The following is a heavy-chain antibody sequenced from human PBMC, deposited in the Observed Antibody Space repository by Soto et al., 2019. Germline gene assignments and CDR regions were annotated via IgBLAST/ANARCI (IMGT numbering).Heavy chain of an antibody. CDR2: IYWHDDK. CDR1: GFSLSTTGVG. Sequence: GSGPTLVNPTHPLTLTCAFSGFSLSTTGVGVSWIRQPPGKALEWLALIYWHDDKRYSPSLKSRLTITKDTSKNQVVLTMTNMDPVDTATYYCAHRGGAAVGLYYFDYWGQGALVTVSS. J-gene: IGHJ4*02. CDR3: AHRGGAAVGLYYFDY. D-gene: IGHD6-13*01. V-gene: IGHV2-5*01.